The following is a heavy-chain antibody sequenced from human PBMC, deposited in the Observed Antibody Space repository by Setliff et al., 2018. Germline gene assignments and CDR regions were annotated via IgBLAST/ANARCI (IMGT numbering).Heavy chain of an antibody. CDR1: GGSFSTYY. CDR2: INHSGIT. V-gene: IGHV4-34*01. Sequence: SETLSLTCAVYGGSFSTYYWLWIRQPPGKGLEWIGEINHSGITHYSPSLKSRVTISVDTSKNQLSLKLSSVTAANTALYYCTVYNTGSSKDHYWGQGTPVTVSS. J-gene: IGHJ4*02. D-gene: IGHD2-8*02. CDR3: TVYNTGSSKDHY.